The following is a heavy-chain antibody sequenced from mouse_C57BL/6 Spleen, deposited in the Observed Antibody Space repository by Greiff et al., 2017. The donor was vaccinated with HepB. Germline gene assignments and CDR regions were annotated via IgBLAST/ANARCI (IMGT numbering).Heavy chain of an antibody. J-gene: IGHJ4*01. CDR3: ARDHHYYAMDY. CDR1: GFTFSDYY. Sequence: DVKLVESEGGLVQPGSSMKLSCTASGFTFSDYYMAWVRQVPEKGLEWVANINYDGSSTYYLDSLKSRFIISRDNAKNILYLQMSSLKSEDTATYYCARDHHYYAMDYWGQGTSVTVSS. V-gene: IGHV5-16*01. CDR2: INYDGSST.